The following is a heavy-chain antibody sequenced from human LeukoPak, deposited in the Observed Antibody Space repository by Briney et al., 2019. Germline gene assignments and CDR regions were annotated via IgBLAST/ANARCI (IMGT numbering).Heavy chain of an antibody. J-gene: IGHJ2*01. CDR3: ARRAGSYLGYWYFDL. D-gene: IGHD1-26*01. Sequence: SETLSLICSVSGGSINNYYWTWIRQPPGKGLEWIGYMYSSGSFNYHPSLKSRVTMSIDTSKNQFSLILSSVTASDTATYYCARRAGSYLGYWYFDLWGRGTLVTVSS. CDR1: GGSINNYY. V-gene: IGHV4-4*09. CDR2: MYSSGSF.